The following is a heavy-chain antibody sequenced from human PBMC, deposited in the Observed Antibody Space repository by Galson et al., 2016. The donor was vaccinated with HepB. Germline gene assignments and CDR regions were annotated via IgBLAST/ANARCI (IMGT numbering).Heavy chain of an antibody. CDR1: GYTVISNA. CDR2: VSAGNNNT. D-gene: IGHD5-18*01. CDR3: ASTWIQLWSEGGAFDV. Sequence: SVKVSCKASGYTVISNAIHWVRQAPGQGPEWMGRVSAGNNNTKYSQRFQGRVTITRGASASTVYMELSSLRSEDTAMYYCASTWIQLWSEGGAFDVWGQGTMVTVSS. V-gene: IGHV1-3*01. J-gene: IGHJ3*01.